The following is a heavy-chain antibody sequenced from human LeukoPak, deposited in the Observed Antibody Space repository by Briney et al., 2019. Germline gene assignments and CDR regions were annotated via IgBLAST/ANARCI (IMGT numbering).Heavy chain of an antibody. D-gene: IGHD6-19*01. Sequence: TGGSLRLSCAASGFTFSSYGMHWVRQAPGKGLEWVAVISYDGSNKYYADSVKGRFTISRDNSKNTLYLQMNSLRAEDTAVYYCARVQWLVWGIEYWGQGTLVTVSS. CDR2: ISYDGSNK. J-gene: IGHJ4*02. CDR1: GFTFSSYG. V-gene: IGHV3-30*03. CDR3: ARVQWLVWGIEY.